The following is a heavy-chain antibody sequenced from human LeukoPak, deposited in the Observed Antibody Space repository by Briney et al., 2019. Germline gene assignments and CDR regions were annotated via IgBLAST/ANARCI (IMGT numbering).Heavy chain of an antibody. V-gene: IGHV1-69*05. Sequence: SVKVSCKASGGTFSSYAISWVRQAAGQGLEWMGGIIPIFGPANYAQKFQGRVPITTDESTSTAYMELSSLRSEDTAVYYCARMVCSSTSCYLGVVESNWFDPWGQGTLVTVSS. D-gene: IGHD2-2*01. CDR2: IIPIFGPA. CDR3: ARMVCSSTSCYLGVVESNWFDP. CDR1: GGTFSSYA. J-gene: IGHJ5*02.